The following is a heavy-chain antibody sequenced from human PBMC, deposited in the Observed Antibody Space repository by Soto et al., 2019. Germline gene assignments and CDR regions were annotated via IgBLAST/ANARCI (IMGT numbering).Heavy chain of an antibody. D-gene: IGHD1-1*01. CDR3: AKKALLDYYYYYYMDV. J-gene: IGHJ6*03. V-gene: IGHV3-30*18. Sequence: QVQLVESGGGVVQPGRSLRLSCAASGFTFSSYGMHWVRQAPGKGLEWVAVISYDGSNKYYADSVKGRFNISRDNSKNTLYLQMNSLRAEDTAVYYCAKKALLDYYYYYYMDVWGKGTTVTVSS. CDR2: ISYDGSNK. CDR1: GFTFSSYG.